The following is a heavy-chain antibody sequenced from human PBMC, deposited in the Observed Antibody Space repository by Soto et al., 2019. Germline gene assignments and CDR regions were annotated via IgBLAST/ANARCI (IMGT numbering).Heavy chain of an antibody. Sequence: QVQLVQSGAEVKKPGASVKVSCKASGYTFTDHHLHWVRQAPGQGLEWMGWINPNRGGTKYAQKFQGRVTITADESARTAYMELRGLKSQDTAVYYCARDSGAKLSSSWGQGTLVTVSS. CDR1: GYTFTDHH. J-gene: IGHJ4*02. CDR2: INPNRGGT. V-gene: IGHV1-2*02. D-gene: IGHD6-13*01. CDR3: ARDSGAKLSSS.